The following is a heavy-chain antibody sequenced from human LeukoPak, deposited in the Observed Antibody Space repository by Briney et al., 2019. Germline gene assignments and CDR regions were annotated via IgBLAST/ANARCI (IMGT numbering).Heavy chain of an antibody. D-gene: IGHD3-16*02. V-gene: IGHV3-23*01. CDR3: AKGGVYVWGSYRTTYYFDY. CDR2: ISGSGGST. J-gene: IGHJ4*02. Sequence: PGGSLRLSCAASGFTFSSYAMTWVRQAPGKGLEWVSAISGSGGSTYYADSVKGRFTISRDNSKNALYLQMNSLRAEDTAVYYCAKGGVYVWGSYRTTYYFDYWGQGTLVTVSS. CDR1: GFTFSSYA.